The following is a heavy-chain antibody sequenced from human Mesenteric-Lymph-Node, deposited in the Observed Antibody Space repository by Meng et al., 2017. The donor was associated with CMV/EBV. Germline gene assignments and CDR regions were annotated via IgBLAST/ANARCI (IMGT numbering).Heavy chain of an antibody. J-gene: IGHJ4*02. CDR3: AKGLKYYDRSGYPY. Sequence: GESLKISCSASGFTFGDYAMSWVRQAPGKGLEWVAFIRYDGSNKYYADSVKGRFTISRDNSKNTVYLQMNSLRTEDTAVYYCAKGLKYYDRSGYPYWGQGTLVTVSS. CDR2: IRYDGSNK. CDR1: GFTFGDYA. D-gene: IGHD3-22*01. V-gene: IGHV3-30*02.